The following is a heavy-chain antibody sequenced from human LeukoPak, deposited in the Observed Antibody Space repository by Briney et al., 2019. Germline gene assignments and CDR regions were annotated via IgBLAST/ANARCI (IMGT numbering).Heavy chain of an antibody. Sequence: GGSLRLSCAASGFTFSSYAMSWVRQAPGKGLECISGFSGSGGSTYYADSVKGRFTISRDNSKNTLYLQMNSLRAEDTAVYYCAKVDDRREGPLDYWGQGTLVTVSS. CDR2: FSGSGGST. D-gene: IGHD3-22*01. CDR3: AKVDDRREGPLDY. CDR1: GFTFSSYA. V-gene: IGHV3-23*01. J-gene: IGHJ4*02.